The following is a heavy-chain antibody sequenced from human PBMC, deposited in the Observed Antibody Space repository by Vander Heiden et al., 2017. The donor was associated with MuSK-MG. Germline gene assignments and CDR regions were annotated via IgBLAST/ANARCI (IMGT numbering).Heavy chain of an antibody. V-gene: IGHV5-51*01. J-gene: IGHJ6*03. CDR3: ARVAEADLVVAATRYHYMDV. D-gene: IGHD2-15*01. CDR2: IVPGEPDT. Sequence: EVQLVQSGAEVKKPGESLKISCKGSGYSFTSYWIGWVRQMPGKGLAWMGIIVPGEPDTRYSPSFQGQVTIPADKAISTAYLQWSSLKASDTAMYYCARVAEADLVVAATRYHYMDVWGKGTTVTVSS. CDR1: GYSFTSYW.